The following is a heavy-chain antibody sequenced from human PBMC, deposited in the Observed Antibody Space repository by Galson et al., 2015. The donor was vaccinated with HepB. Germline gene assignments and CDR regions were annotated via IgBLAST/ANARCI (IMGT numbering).Heavy chain of an antibody. D-gene: IGHD1-20*01. CDR3: MRDRNWNLDY. Sequence: SLRLSCAASGFTFSHYGMHWVRQAPGKGLKWVAVVWSDGSNKFYADSVKGRFTISKDNSKNTLYLQMNSLTAEDTAVYYCMRDRNWNLDYWGQGTLVTVSS. V-gene: IGHV3-33*01. J-gene: IGHJ4*02. CDR2: VWSDGSNK. CDR1: GFTFSHYG.